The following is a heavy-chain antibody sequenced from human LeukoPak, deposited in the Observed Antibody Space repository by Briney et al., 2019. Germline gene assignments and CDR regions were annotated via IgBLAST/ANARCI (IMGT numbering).Heavy chain of an antibody. CDR2: INSDGSST. V-gene: IGHV3-74*01. Sequence: GGSLRLSCAASGFTFSSYWMHWVRQAPGKGLVWVSRINSDGSSTSYADSVKGRFTISRDNAKNTLYLQMNSLRAEDTAVYYCARDGNMGEDIHYMDVWGKGTTVTVSS. CDR3: ARDGNMGEDIHYMDV. CDR1: GFTFSSYW. J-gene: IGHJ6*03. D-gene: IGHD2-15*01.